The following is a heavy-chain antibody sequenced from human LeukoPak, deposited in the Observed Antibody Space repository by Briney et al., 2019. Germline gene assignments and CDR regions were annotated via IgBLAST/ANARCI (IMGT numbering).Heavy chain of an antibody. CDR1: GFTFSSYG. D-gene: IGHD6-6*01. V-gene: IGHV3-33*01. J-gene: IGHJ4*02. CDR2: IWYDGSKK. Sequence: GRSLRLSCAASGFTFSSYGMHWVRQAPGKGLEWLALIWYDGSKKYYVDSVKGRFTISRDNSKDTLYLQMNSLRVEDTAVYYCAREEGRDPSSSSGYWGQGTLVTVSS. CDR3: AREEGRDPSSSSGY.